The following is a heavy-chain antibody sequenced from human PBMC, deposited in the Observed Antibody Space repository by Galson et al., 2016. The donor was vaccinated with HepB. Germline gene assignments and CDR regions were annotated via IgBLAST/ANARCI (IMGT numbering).Heavy chain of an antibody. CDR2: IKSDGSNI. CDR3: STLRDFWSG. Sequence: GLAWVSQIKSDGSNIYYADSVKGRFTISRDNAGNTLYLQMNSLRAEDTAVYYCSTLRDFWSGWGQGALVTVSP. V-gene: IGHV3-74*01. D-gene: IGHD3-3*01. J-gene: IGHJ4*02.